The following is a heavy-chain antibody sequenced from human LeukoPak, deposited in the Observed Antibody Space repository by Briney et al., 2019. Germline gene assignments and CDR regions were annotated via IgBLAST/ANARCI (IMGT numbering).Heavy chain of an antibody. D-gene: IGHD3-3*01. V-gene: IGHV4-39*07. Sequence: SETLSLTCTVSGGSVNSGSYYWNWIRQPPGKGLEWIGEINHSGSTNYNPSLKSRVTISVDTSKNQFSLKLSSVSAADTAVYYCARGPRMITIFGVVSSSYYFDYWGQGTLVTVSS. CDR2: INHSGST. J-gene: IGHJ4*02. CDR1: GGSVNSGSYY. CDR3: ARGPRMITIFGVVSSSYYFDY.